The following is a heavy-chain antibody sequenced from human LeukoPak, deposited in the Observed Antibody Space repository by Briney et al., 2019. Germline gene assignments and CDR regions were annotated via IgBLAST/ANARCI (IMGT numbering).Heavy chain of an antibody. Sequence: GGSLRLSCAASGFTFSSYAMHWVRQAPGKGLEWVAVISYDGSNKYYADSVKGRFTISRDDSKNTLYLQMNSLRAEDTAVYYCAKDYNRGSPLYFFDYWGQGTLVTVSS. CDR1: GFTFSSYA. J-gene: IGHJ4*02. CDR3: AKDYNRGSPLYFFDY. CDR2: ISYDGSNK. V-gene: IGHV3-30*04. D-gene: IGHD3-10*01.